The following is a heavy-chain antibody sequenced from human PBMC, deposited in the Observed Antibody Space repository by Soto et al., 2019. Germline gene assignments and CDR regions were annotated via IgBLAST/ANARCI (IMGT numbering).Heavy chain of an antibody. Sequence: QVQLVESGGGLVKPGGSLRLSCAASGFTFSDYYMSWIRQAPGKGLEWVSYISSSSSYTNYADSVKGRFTISRDNAKNSLYLQMNSLRAEDTAVYYCARIIAAAGGRRYFDLWGCGTLVTVSS. CDR1: GFTFSDYY. J-gene: IGHJ2*01. V-gene: IGHV3-11*05. D-gene: IGHD6-13*01. CDR2: ISSSSSYT. CDR3: ARIIAAAGGRRYFDL.